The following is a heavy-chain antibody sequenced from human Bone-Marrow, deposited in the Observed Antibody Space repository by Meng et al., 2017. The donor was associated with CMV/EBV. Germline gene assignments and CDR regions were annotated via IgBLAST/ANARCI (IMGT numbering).Heavy chain of an antibody. D-gene: IGHD2-2*01. Sequence: GESLKLSCAASGFTFSSYWMSWVRQAPGKGLEWGANIKQDGSEEYYVDSVKGRFTISRDKAKKSLYLQMNSLRAEDTAVYYSARDRSRDCSSTSGRYGMDVWGQGTTVTVSS. J-gene: IGHJ6*02. CDR1: GFTFSSYW. CDR2: IKQDGSEE. CDR3: ARDRSRDCSSTSGRYGMDV. V-gene: IGHV3-7*01.